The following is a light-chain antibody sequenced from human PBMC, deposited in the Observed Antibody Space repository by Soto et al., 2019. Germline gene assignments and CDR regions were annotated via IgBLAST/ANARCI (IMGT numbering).Light chain of an antibody. J-gene: IGLJ1*01. CDR3: TSFGGSKV. CDR2: EVT. V-gene: IGLV2-8*01. CDR1: SSDVGGNNH. Sequence: QSALTQPPSASGSPGQSVTISCTGTSSDVGGNNHVSWYQQHPGKAPKLMIYEVTKRPSGVPDRFSGSKSGNTASLTVSGLQAEDEADYYCTSFGGSKVFGTGTKVTVL.